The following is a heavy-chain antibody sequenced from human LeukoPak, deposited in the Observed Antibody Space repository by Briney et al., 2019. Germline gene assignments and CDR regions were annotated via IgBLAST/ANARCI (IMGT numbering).Heavy chain of an antibody. J-gene: IGHJ4*02. D-gene: IGHD3-10*01. V-gene: IGHV3-7*03. CDR3: AKGSF. CDR2: INHNGNVN. CDR1: GFTFSSYW. Sequence: QSGGSLRLSCAASGFTFSSYWMNWARQAPGKGLEWVASINHNGNVNYYVDSVKGRFTISRDNAKNSLYLQMSNLRAEDTAAYYCAKGSFWGQGTLVTVSS.